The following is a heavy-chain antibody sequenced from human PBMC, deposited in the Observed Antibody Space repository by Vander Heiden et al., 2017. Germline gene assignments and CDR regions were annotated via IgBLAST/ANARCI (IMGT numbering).Heavy chain of an antibody. V-gene: IGHV3-9*01. J-gene: IGHJ6*02. CDR3: AKDIRAGGYSYGRGYYGMDV. D-gene: IGHD5-18*01. CDR1: GFSLDDYA. CDR2: ISWNSGSI. Sequence: EVQLVESGGGWVQPGRSLRLSCAASGFSLDDYAMHWVRQAPGKGLEWVSGISWNSGSIGYAASVKGRFTISRDNAKTSLYLQMNSLRAEDTALYYCAKDIRAGGYSYGRGYYGMDVWGQGTTVTVSS.